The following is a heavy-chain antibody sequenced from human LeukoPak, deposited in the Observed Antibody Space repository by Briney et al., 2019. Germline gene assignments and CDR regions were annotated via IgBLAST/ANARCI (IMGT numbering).Heavy chain of an antibody. J-gene: IGHJ6*02. Sequence: ASVKVSCKASGYSFTSYAINWVRQAPGEGLEWMGWISAYNGNTDYAQKLQGRVTMTTDTSTSTAYMELRSLTSDDTAVYYCARDPLRSTWSTYYNALDVWGQGTTVTVSS. CDR2: ISAYNGNT. CDR3: ARDPLRSTWSTYYNALDV. D-gene: IGHD6-13*01. CDR1: GYSFTSYA. V-gene: IGHV1-18*01.